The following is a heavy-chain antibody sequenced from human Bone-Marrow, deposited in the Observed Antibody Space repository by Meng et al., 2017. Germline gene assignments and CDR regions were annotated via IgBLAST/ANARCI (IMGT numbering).Heavy chain of an antibody. Sequence: GESLKISCAASGFTFSSYAMSWVRQAPGKGLEWVSAISGSGGSTYYADSVKGRFTISRDNSKNTLYLQMNSLRAEDTAVYYCAKDPSSYCSSTSCYAGDYWGQGTLVTVSS. D-gene: IGHD2-2*01. CDR2: ISGSGGST. CDR1: GFTFSSYA. CDR3: AKDPSSYCSSTSCYAGDY. J-gene: IGHJ4*02. V-gene: IGHV3-23*01.